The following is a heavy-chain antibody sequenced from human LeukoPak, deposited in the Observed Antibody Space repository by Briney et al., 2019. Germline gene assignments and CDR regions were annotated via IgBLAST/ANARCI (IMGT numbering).Heavy chain of an antibody. Sequence: SETLSLTCAVYGGSFSGYYWSWIRQPPGKGLEWIGEINHSGSTNYNPSLKSRVTISVDTSKNQFPLKLSSVTAADTAVYYCARGPYYYDSSGYYSSWGQGTLVTVSS. V-gene: IGHV4-34*01. CDR2: INHSGST. CDR1: GGSFSGYY. J-gene: IGHJ4*02. D-gene: IGHD3-22*01. CDR3: ARGPYYYDSSGYYSS.